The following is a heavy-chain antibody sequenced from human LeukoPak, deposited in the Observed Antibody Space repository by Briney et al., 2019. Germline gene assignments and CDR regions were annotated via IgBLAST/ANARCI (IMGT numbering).Heavy chain of an antibody. V-gene: IGHV4-38-2*02. D-gene: IGHD3-3*01. J-gene: IGHJ3*02. CDR2: IYHSGST. CDR3: ARDAESYDLWSGYSFDI. CDR1: GYSISSGYY. Sequence: PSETLSLTCAVSGYSISSGYYWGWIRQPPGKGLEWIGSIYHSGSTYYNPSLKSRVTISVDTSKNQFSLKLSSVTAADTAVYYCARDAESYDLWSGYSFDIWGQGTMVTVSS.